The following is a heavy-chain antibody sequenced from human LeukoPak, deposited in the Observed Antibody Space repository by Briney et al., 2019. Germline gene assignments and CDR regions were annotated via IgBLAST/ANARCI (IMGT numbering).Heavy chain of an antibody. CDR2: INTSNGNK. J-gene: IGHJ4*02. CDR1: GYTFTINA. D-gene: IGHD2-21*02. V-gene: IGHV1-3*04. Sequence: ASVTVSCKASGYTFTINAMHWVSHSPGQRLEYVGCINTSNGNKKYSQKFQGRVTITSDTYARTAHMDLNTLSSEDTAVYYCTRYTETAIPLPYLFDYWGQGTLGTGSS. CDR3: TRYTETAIPLPYLFDY.